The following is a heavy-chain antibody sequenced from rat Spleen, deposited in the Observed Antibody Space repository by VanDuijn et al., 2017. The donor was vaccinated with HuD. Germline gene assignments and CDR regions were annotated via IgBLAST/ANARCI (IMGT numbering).Heavy chain of an antibody. CDR1: GFTFSDYH. Sequence: EVQLVESGGGLVQPGKSLKLSCAASGFTFSDYHMAWVRQAPTKGLEWVATIIYDGSSTYYRDSVKGRFTISRDNAKSTLYLQISSLRSEDTATYYCARQEDYGGYSRDYFGYWGQGVVVTVSS. CDR2: IIYDGSST. J-gene: IGHJ2*01. V-gene: IGHV5-7*01. CDR3: ARQEDYGGYSRDYFGY. D-gene: IGHD1-11*01.